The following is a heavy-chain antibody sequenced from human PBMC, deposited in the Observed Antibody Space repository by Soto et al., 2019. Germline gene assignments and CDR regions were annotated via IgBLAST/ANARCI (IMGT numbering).Heavy chain of an antibody. CDR3: ARGVGITGSFHGVDP. D-gene: IGHD1-20*01. J-gene: IGHJ5*02. CDR2: IIPIFGTA. V-gene: IGHV1-69*13. Sequence: SVKVSCKASGGTFSSYAISWVRQAPGQGLGWMGGIIPIFGTANYAQKFQGRVTITADESTSTAYMELSSLRSEDTAVYYCARGVGITGSFHGVDPWGQGTLVTVSS. CDR1: GGTFSSYA.